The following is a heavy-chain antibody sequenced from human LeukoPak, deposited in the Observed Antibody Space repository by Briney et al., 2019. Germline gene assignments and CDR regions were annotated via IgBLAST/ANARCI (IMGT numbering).Heavy chain of an antibody. CDR2: IGGSGGTT. CDR3: AKLTVVISTPTGDY. D-gene: IGHD4-23*01. Sequence: GGSLTLSCAASGFTFSSFGMRWVRQAPGKGLEWVSAIGGSGGTTYYADSVKGRFTISRDNSKKTMYLQMNSLRAEDTAVYYCAKLTVVISTPTGDYWGQGTLVTVSS. V-gene: IGHV3-23*01. CDR1: GFTFSSFG. J-gene: IGHJ4*02.